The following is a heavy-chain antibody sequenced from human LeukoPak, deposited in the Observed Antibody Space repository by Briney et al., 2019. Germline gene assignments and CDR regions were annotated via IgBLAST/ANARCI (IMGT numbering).Heavy chain of an antibody. J-gene: IGHJ4*02. Sequence: SETLSLTCTVSGGSISSYYWSWIRQPPGKGLEWIGEINHSGSTNYNPSLKSRVTISVDTSKNQFSLKLSSVTAADTAVYYCARHPTLGASDYWGQGTLVTVSS. CDR3: ARHPTLGASDY. V-gene: IGHV4-34*01. D-gene: IGHD1-26*01. CDR1: GGSISSYY. CDR2: INHSGST.